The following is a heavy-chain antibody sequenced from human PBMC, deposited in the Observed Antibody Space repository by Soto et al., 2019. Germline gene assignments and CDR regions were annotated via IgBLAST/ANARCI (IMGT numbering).Heavy chain of an antibody. D-gene: IGHD3-10*01. J-gene: IGHJ4*02. CDR3: ARDLSYGSGRGVDY. CDR1: GFTVSSNY. CDR2: IYSGGST. Sequence: LSLTCAASGFTVSSNYMSWVRQAPGKGLEWVSVIYSGGSTYYADSVKGRFTISRHNSKNTLYLQMNSLRAEDTAVYYCARDLSYGSGRGVDYWGQGTLVTVSS. V-gene: IGHV3-53*04.